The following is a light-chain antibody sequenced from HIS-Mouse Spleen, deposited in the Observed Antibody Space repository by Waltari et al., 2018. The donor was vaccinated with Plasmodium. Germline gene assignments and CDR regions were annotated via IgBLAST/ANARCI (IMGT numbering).Light chain of an antibody. CDR3: YSTDSSGNHRV. CDR2: EDS. J-gene: IGLJ3*02. CDR1: ALPNNY. V-gene: IGLV3-10*01. Sequence: SYEPPQPPSLSVSPGQTARITCPVDALPNNYSDWYQQKSGQAPVLVIYEDSKRPSGIPERFSGSSSGTMATLTISGAQVEDEADYYCYSTDSSGNHRVFGGGTKLTVL.